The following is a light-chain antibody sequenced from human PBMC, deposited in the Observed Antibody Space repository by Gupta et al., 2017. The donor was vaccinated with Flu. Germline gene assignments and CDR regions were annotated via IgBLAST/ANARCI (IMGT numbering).Light chain of an antibody. CDR3: MQGTHWLT. CDR1: QRLVHSNGNTY. CDR2: RVS. Sequence: VVLTQSPLSLPVTLGPPASISCRSSQRLVHSNGNTYLTWFQKRPGQSPRRLIYRVSNRDSGVPDLFSGSGSGTDFILKISRVEAEDVGVYYCMQGTHWLTFGQGTKVEIK. V-gene: IGKV2-30*02. J-gene: IGKJ1*01.